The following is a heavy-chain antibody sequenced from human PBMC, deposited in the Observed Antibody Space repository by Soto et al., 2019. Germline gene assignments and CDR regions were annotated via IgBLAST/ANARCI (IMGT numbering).Heavy chain of an antibody. V-gene: IGHV3-30*18. D-gene: IGHD6-19*01. CDR2: VSHDGRNT. Sequence: VQLVESGGGVVQPGRSLRLSCAASGFTFSDYAMHWVRQAPGKGLEWVAVVSHDGRNTHYADSVKGRFTISRDSSKNTVPPEMTSLRAEDTAVYYCAKGGRQWLVTSDFNYWGQGALVTVSS. CDR1: GFTFSDYA. CDR3: AKGGRQWLVTSDFNY. J-gene: IGHJ4*02.